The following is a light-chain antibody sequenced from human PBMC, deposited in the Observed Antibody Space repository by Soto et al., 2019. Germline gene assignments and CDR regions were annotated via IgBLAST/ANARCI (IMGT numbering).Light chain of an antibody. CDR3: QQYGSSGT. CDR2: GAS. Sequence: EIVLTQSPGTLSLSPGERATLSCRASQSVSSSYLAWYQQNPGQAPRLHIYGASSRATGIPDRFSGSGSGTDFTLTISRLEPEDFAVYYCQQYGSSGTFGQGTKVDIK. J-gene: IGKJ1*01. V-gene: IGKV3-20*01. CDR1: QSVSSSY.